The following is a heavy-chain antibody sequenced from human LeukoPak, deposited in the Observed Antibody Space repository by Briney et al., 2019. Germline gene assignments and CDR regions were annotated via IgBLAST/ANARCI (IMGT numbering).Heavy chain of an antibody. D-gene: IGHD3-10*01. Sequence: SETLSLTCAVYGGSFSGYYWSWIRQPPGKGLEWIGEINHSGSTNYNPSLKSRVTISVDRSKNQFSLKLSSVTAADTAVYYCARRAHYGSDAFDIWGQGTMVTVSS. V-gene: IGHV4-34*01. CDR1: GGSFSGYY. CDR2: INHSGST. CDR3: ARRAHYGSDAFDI. J-gene: IGHJ3*02.